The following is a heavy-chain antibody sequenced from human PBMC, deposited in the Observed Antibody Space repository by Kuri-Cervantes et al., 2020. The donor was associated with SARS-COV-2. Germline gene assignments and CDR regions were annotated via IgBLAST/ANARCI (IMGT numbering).Heavy chain of an antibody. J-gene: IGHJ5*02. Sequence: SVKVSCKASGGTLRSYAIAWVRQAPGLGLQWMGTIIPRFDTANYAQNFQGRVTITADKSTGTAYMELSSLRSEDTAVYYCARDSGNCSSTSCYREQGWFDPWGQGTLVTVSS. CDR3: ARDSGNCSSTSCYREQGWFDP. V-gene: IGHV1-69*06. CDR2: IIPRFDTA. D-gene: IGHD2-2*02. CDR1: GGTLRSYA.